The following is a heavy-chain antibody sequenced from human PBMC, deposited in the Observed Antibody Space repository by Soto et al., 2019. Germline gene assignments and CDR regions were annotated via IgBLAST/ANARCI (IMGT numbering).Heavy chain of an antibody. J-gene: IGHJ6*02. V-gene: IGHV4-30-2*01. CDR1: GGSINSGGYS. CDR2: IYHTGNT. Sequence: QLQLQESGSGLVKPSQTLSLTCTVSGGSINSGGYSWIWIRQPPGKGLEWIGYIYHTGNTFYNPCLRSRVTISVDQSKNQFSLSLGSVTAADTAMYYCARVERTLSTPFAYGMDVWGQGTTVTVSS. D-gene: IGHD2-2*01. CDR3: ARVERTLSTPFAYGMDV.